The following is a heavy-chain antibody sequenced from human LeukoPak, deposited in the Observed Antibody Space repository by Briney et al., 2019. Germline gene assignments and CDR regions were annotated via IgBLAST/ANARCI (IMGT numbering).Heavy chain of an antibody. CDR2: TYYTSKWYN. D-gene: IGHD3-22*01. V-gene: IGHV6-1*01. CDR3: ARGYYDSSGYWDYFDY. Sequence: SQTLSLTCAISGDSVSSNSAAWNWIRQSPSRGLEWLGRTYYTSKWYNDFAESVKSRITINPDTSKNQFSLQLNSVTAADTAVYYCARGYYDSSGYWDYFDYWGQGTLVTVSS. J-gene: IGHJ4*02. CDR1: GDSVSSNSAA.